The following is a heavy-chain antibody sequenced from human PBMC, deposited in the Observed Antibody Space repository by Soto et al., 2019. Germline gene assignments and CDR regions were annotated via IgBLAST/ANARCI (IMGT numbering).Heavy chain of an antibody. CDR2: INPNSGGT. D-gene: IGHD3-3*01. Sequence: ASVKVSCKASGYTFTGYYMHWVRQAPGQGLEWMGWINPNSGGTNYAQKFQGWVTMTRDTSISTAYMELSRLRPDDTAVYYCARAFGVVPQGPDYWGQGTLVTVSS. CDR1: GYTFTGYY. V-gene: IGHV1-2*04. CDR3: ARAFGVVPQGPDY. J-gene: IGHJ4*02.